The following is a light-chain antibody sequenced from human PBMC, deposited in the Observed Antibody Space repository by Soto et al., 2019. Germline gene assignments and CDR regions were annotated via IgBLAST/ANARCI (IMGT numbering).Light chain of an antibody. V-gene: IGKV3-11*01. Sequence: EIVLTQSPATLSLSPGERATLSCRASQSVSSLLGWYHQKPGQAPRLIIYDASYRATGIPARFSGSGSGTDFTLTISSLEPDDFGVYYCQQRANWPLTFGGGTKVEIK. CDR1: QSVSSL. J-gene: IGKJ4*01. CDR3: QQRANWPLT. CDR2: DAS.